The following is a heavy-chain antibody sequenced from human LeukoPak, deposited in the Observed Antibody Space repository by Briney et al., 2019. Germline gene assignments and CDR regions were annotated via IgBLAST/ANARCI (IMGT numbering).Heavy chain of an antibody. Sequence: SETLSLTCAVYGGSFSGYYWSWIRQPPGKGLERIGEINHSGSTNYNPSLKSRVTISVDTSKNQFSLKLSSVTAADTAVYYCAGGGVVDTAMTWGQGTLVTVSS. CDR3: AGGGVVDTAMT. D-gene: IGHD5-18*01. CDR2: INHSGST. CDR1: GGSFSGYY. V-gene: IGHV4-34*01. J-gene: IGHJ5*02.